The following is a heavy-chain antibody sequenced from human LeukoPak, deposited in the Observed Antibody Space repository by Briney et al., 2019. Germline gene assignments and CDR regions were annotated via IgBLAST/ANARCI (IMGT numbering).Heavy chain of an antibody. V-gene: IGHV1-18*01. CDR2: ISAYNGNT. CDR3: AREGDILTGFFYYYYYTDV. D-gene: IGHD3-9*01. CDR1: DYTFTSYG. Sequence: ASVKVSCKASDYTFTSYGISWVRQAPGQGLEWMGWISAYNGNTNYAQKLQGRVTMTTDTSTSTAYMELRSLRSDDTAVYYCAREGDILTGFFYYYYYTDVWGKGTTVTVSS. J-gene: IGHJ6*03.